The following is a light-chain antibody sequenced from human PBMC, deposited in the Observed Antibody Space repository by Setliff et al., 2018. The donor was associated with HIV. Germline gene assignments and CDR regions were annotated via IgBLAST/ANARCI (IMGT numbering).Light chain of an antibody. V-gene: IGLV2-11*01. J-gene: IGLJ2*01. CDR2: DVS. CDR3: CSYAGSYTWI. CDR1: SSDVGGYNY. Sequence: LAQPRSVSGSPGQSVTISCTGTSSDVGGYNYVSWYQQHPGKAPKFMIYDVSKRPSGVPDRFSGSKSGNTASLTISGLQAEDEADYYCCSYAGSYTWIFGGGTK.